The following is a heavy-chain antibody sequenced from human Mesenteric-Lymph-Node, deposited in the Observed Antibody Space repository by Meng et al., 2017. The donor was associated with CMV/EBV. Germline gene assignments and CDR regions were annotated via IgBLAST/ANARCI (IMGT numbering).Heavy chain of an antibody. CDR1: GYTFSGYY. Sequence: ASVKVSCKASGYTFSGYYMHWVRQAPGQRLEWMGWINPNSGGTNYAQKFQGRLTMTTDTSISTAFMELSRLRSDDTAIYYCARLTGTGDIDYWGQGTLVTVSS. D-gene: IGHD1-1*01. V-gene: IGHV1-2*02. CDR3: ARLTGTGDIDY. J-gene: IGHJ4*02. CDR2: INPNSGGT.